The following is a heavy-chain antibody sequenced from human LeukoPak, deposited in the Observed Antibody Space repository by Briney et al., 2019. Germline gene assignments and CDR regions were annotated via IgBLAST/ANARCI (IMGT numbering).Heavy chain of an antibody. CDR3: GHTYGGLFDY. J-gene: IGHJ4*02. V-gene: IGHV4-59*03. D-gene: IGHD5-18*01. CDR2: IYYRGST. Sequence: SSETLSLTCNVSGGSISGDYWSWIRQPPGKRLEGIGYIYYRGSTNYNPSLESRVTISVDTAKNQFSLRLTSVTAADSAVYYCGHTYGGLFDYRGPGILVTVSS. CDR1: GGSISGDY.